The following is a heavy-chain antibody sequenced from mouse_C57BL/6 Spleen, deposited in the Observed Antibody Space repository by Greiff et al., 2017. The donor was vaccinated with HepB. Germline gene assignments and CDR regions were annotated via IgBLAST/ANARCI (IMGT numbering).Heavy chain of an antibody. V-gene: IGHV1-4*01. CDR2: INPSSGYT. J-gene: IGHJ3*01. CDR1: GYTFTSYT. D-gene: IGHD2-4*01. Sequence: QVHVKQSGAELARPGASVKMSCKASGYTFTSYTMHWVKQRPGQGLEWIGYINPSSGYTKYNQKFKDKATLTADKSSSTAYMQLSSLTSEDSAVYYCARVYDYDGLAYWGQGTLVTVSA. CDR3: ARVYDYDGLAY.